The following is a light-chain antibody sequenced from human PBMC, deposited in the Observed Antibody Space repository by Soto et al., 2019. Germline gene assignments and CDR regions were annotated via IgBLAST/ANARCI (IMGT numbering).Light chain of an antibody. V-gene: IGLV2-14*01. CDR3: SSYTSSSTHVV. CDR2: EVN. J-gene: IGLJ2*01. CDR1: SSDVGGYNY. Sequence: QSALTQPASVSGSPGQSITISCTGTSSDVGGYNYVSWYQQHPGKAPKLMIYEVNNRPSGVSNRFSGSKSGNTASLTISGLQAEDEADYYCSSYTSSSTHVVFGGGTKLTVL.